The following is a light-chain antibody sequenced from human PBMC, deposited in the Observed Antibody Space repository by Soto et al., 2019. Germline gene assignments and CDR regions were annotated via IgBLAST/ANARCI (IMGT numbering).Light chain of an antibody. CDR2: GAS. J-gene: IGKJ5*01. Sequence: IVMRQSPATLSVSPGERATLSCRASQSVSSNLAWYQQKPGQAPRLLIYGASTRATGIPARFSGSGSGTEFTLTISSLQSEDFAVYYCQQYNNWPLTFGQGTRLEI. V-gene: IGKV3-15*01. CDR1: QSVSSN. CDR3: QQYNNWPLT.